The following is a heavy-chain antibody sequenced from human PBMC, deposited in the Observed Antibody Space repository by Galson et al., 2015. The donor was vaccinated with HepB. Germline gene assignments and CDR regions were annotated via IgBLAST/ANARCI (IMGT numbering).Heavy chain of an antibody. Sequence: SLRLSCAASGFTFSSYSMNWVRQAPGKGLEWVSYISSSSSTIYYADSVKGRFTISRDNAKNSLYLQMNSLRAEDTAVYYCARDDGHRFGENPNDAFDIWGQGTMVTVSS. V-gene: IGHV3-48*04. CDR1: GFTFSSYS. D-gene: IGHD3-10*01. J-gene: IGHJ3*02. CDR3: ARDDGHRFGENPNDAFDI. CDR2: ISSSSSTI.